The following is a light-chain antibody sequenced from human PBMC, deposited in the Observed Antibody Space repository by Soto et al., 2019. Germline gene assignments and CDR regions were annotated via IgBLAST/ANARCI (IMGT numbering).Light chain of an antibody. CDR1: SSDVGGYNY. CDR2: EVS. Sequence: QPVLTQPASVSGSPGQSITISCTGTSSDVGGYNYVSWYQQHPGKAPKLMIYEVSNRPSGVSNRFSGSKSSNTASLTISGLQAEDEADYYCSSYTSSSTRVFGGGTKVTVL. J-gene: IGLJ3*02. V-gene: IGLV2-14*01. CDR3: SSYTSSSTRV.